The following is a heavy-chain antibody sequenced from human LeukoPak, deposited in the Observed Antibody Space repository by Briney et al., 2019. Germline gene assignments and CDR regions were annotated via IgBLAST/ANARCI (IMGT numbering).Heavy chain of an antibody. J-gene: IGHJ6*03. CDR2: IYYTGST. V-gene: IGHV4-59*01. D-gene: IGHD7-27*01. CDR3: ARVNWELFGYYYMDV. CDR1: GDSISGFY. Sequence: PSETLSLTCTVSGDSISGFYWSWIRQPPGKGLEWIGYIYYTGSTNYNPSLKSRVTTSIDTSKNQFSLKLSSVTAADTAVYYCARVNWELFGYYYMDVWGKGTTVIISS.